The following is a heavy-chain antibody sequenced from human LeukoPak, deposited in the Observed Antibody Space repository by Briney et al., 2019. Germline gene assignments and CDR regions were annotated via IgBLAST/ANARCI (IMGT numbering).Heavy chain of an antibody. Sequence: GRSLRLSCAASGLTFSSYGMHWVRQAPGKGLEWVAVISYDGSNKYYADSVKGRFTISRDNSKNTLYLQMNSLRAEDTAVYYCAKDLESGYSYGQDYWGQGTLVTVSS. CDR3: AKDLESGYSYGQDY. CDR2: ISYDGSNK. CDR1: GLTFSSYG. V-gene: IGHV3-30*18. D-gene: IGHD5-18*01. J-gene: IGHJ4*02.